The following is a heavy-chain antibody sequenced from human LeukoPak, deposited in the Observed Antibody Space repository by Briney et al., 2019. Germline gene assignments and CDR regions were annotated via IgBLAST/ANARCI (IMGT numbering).Heavy chain of an antibody. D-gene: IGHD5-12*01. Sequence: SETLSLTCTVSGGSISSSSFYGGWIRQPPGKGLEWIASIYLSGSTFYNPSLKSRVTISVDTSKNQFSLMLSSVTAADTAVYYCARHDEREYSGHDGFDYWGQGTLVTVSS. CDR2: IYLSGST. J-gene: IGHJ4*02. V-gene: IGHV4-39*01. CDR1: GGSISSSSFY. CDR3: ARHDEREYSGHDGFDY.